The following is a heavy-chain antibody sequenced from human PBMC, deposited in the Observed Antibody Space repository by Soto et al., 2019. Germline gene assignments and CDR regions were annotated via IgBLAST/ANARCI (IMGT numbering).Heavy chain of an antibody. Sequence: GASVKVSCKASGYTFTSYYMHWVRQAPGQGLEWMGIINPSGGSTSYAQKFQGRVTMTRDTSTSTVYMELSSLRSEDTAVYYCASDSYCSSTSCLYYYYGMDVWGQGTTVTVSS. D-gene: IGHD2-2*01. V-gene: IGHV1-46*01. CDR2: INPSGGST. CDR1: GYTFTSYY. CDR3: ASDSYCSSTSCLYYYYGMDV. J-gene: IGHJ6*02.